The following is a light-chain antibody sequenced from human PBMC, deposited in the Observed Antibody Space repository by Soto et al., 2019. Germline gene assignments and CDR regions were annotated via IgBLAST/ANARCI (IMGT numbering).Light chain of an antibody. CDR1: SSNIGRNT. Sequence: QTVVTQAPSASETPGQRVTISCSGGSSNIGRNTVNWYQQLPGTAPKLLIYSNNRRPSGVPDRFSGSKSGTSASLAISGLQSEDEADYYCAAWDDSLTDHVFGTGTKLTVL. CDR2: SNN. CDR3: AAWDDSLTDHV. J-gene: IGLJ1*01. V-gene: IGLV1-44*01.